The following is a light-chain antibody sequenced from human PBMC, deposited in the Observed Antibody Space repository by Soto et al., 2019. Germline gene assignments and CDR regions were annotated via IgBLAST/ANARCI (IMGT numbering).Light chain of an antibody. CDR1: QSISRY. Sequence: EIVMTQSPATLSVSPGERATLSCRASQSISRYLAWYQQKPGQAPRLLIYGASTRATDIPARFSGGGSGTEFTLTINSLQSEDVAVYYCHQVNDWPRGTFGQGTKVEVK. CDR2: GAS. V-gene: IGKV3-15*01. CDR3: HQVNDWPRGT. J-gene: IGKJ1*01.